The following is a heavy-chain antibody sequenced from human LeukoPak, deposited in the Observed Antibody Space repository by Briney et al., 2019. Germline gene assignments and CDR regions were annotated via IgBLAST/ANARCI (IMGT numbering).Heavy chain of an antibody. CDR1: GFTFSTFE. CDR2: ISTTSSTI. J-gene: IGHJ4*02. D-gene: IGHD3-16*01. V-gene: IGHV3-48*03. Sequence: PGGSLRLSCAASGFTFSTFEMNWVRQAPGKGLEWVSYISTTSSTIYYADSVKGRFTISRDNAKNTLYLQMNSLRAEDTALYSCTRGLQVWGAAFDDWGQGTLVTVSS. CDR3: TRGLQVWGAAFDD.